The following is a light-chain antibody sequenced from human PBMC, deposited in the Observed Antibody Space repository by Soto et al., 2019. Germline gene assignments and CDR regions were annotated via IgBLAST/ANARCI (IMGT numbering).Light chain of an antibody. CDR3: SSYTSSSTLYV. V-gene: IGLV2-14*01. CDR1: SSDVGGYNY. CDR2: DVS. Sequence: LTQPASVSGSPGQSITISCTGTSSDVGGYNYVSWYQQHPGKAPKLMIYDVSNRPSGVSNRFSGSKSGNTASLTISGLQAEDEADYYCSSYTSSSTLYVFGTGTQLTVL. J-gene: IGLJ1*01.